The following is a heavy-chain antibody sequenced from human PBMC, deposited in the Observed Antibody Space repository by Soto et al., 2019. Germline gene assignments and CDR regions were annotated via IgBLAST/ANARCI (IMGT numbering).Heavy chain of an antibody. CDR1: GYTFTSDY. V-gene: IGHV1-2*04. CDR3: ARGGRSSWYLAY. D-gene: IGHD6-13*01. Sequence: ASVKVSCKASGYTFTSDYMHWVRQAPGQGLEWMGWINPNSGGTNYAQKFQGWVTMTRDTSISTAYMELSRLRSDDTAVYYCARGGRSSWYLAYWGQGTLVTVYS. J-gene: IGHJ4*02. CDR2: INPNSGGT.